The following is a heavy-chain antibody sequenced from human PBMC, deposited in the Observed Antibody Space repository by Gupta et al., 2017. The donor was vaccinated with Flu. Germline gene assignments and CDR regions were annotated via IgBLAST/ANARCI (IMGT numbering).Heavy chain of an antibody. J-gene: IGHJ4*02. CDR3: TSVSEW. D-gene: IGHD2-8*01. Sequence: EVQVVEYGGGLVQPGGSLRLSCATSGFTFTNYWMGWVRQAPGKGLEGVATIRSDGSETYYVDSVKGRFTISRDNAKNSLYLQMNSLRADDTAVYYCTSVSEWWGQGTLVTVSS. CDR1: GFTFTNYW. CDR2: IRSDGSET. V-gene: IGHV3-7*01.